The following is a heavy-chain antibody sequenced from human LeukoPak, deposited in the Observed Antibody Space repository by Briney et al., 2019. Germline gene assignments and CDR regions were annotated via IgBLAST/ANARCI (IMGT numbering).Heavy chain of an antibody. J-gene: IGHJ3*02. CDR1: GGSFSGYY. Sequence: SETLSLTCAVYGGSFSGYYWSWIRQPPGKGLEWIGEINHSGSTNYKPSLKSRVTISVDTSKNQFSLKLSSVTAADTAVYYCARAGYYYDSSGYYQIWGQGTMVTVSS. CDR3: ARAGYYYDSSGYYQI. V-gene: IGHV4-34*01. CDR2: INHSGST. D-gene: IGHD3-22*01.